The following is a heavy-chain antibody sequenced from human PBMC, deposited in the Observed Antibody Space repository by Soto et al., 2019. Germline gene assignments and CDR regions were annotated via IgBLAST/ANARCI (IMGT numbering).Heavy chain of an antibody. CDR2: IKPDGGAT. J-gene: IGHJ4*02. CDR1: DFTFRNSW. D-gene: IGHD3-16*01. Sequence: VQLVESGGDLVQPGGSLRLSCATSDFTFRNSWINWVRQAPGKGLEWVANIKPDGGATNYVDSVKGRFTISRDNVRNSASLQMNSLRVEDTAVYFCFGGNGGPQWGQGTLVTVSS. V-gene: IGHV3-7*03. CDR3: FGGNGGPQ.